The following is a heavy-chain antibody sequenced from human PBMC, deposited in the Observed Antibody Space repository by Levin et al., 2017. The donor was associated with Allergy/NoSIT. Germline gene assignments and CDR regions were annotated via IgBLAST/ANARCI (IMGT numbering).Heavy chain of an antibody. D-gene: IGHD6-19*01. CDR3: AKNSSANYFDY. CDR2: ISGSGGGT. Sequence: HPGGSLRLSCAASGFTFSSYTTNWVRQAPGKGLEWLSSISGSGGGTFYADSVKGRFTISRDFSKNTIYLQMNSLISDDTAVYYCAKNSSANYFDYWGQGTLVTVSS. V-gene: IGHV3-23*01. CDR1: GFTFSSYT. J-gene: IGHJ4*02.